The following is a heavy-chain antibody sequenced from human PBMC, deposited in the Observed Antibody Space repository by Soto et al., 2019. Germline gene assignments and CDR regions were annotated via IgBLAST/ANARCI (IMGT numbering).Heavy chain of an antibody. V-gene: IGHV1-8*01. J-gene: IGHJ4*02. Sequence: QVQLVQSGAEVKKPGASVKVSCKASGYTFTSYDINWVRQATGQGLEWRGWMNPNSGNTGYAQKFQDRVTMTRNTSTNTAYIELRSLRSENTAVYYCARTLYGDNVDYWGQGTLVTVSS. CDR3: ARTLYGDNVDY. CDR1: GYTFTSYD. CDR2: MNPNSGNT. D-gene: IGHD4-17*01.